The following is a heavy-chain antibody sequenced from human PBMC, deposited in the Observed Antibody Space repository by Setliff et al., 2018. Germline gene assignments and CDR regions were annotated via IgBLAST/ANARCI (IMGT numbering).Heavy chain of an antibody. J-gene: IGHJ4*02. V-gene: IGHV1-8*02. CDR3: ARRVGSVGMQLPDY. Sequence: ASVKVSCKASGYTFTSYDINWVRQATGQGLEWMGWMNPNSGNTGCAQEFQGRVTMTRNTSISTAYMELSSLRSEDTAVYYCARRVGSVGMQLPDYWGQGTQVTVS. CDR1: GYTFTSYD. CDR2: MNPNSGNT. D-gene: IGHD5-18*01.